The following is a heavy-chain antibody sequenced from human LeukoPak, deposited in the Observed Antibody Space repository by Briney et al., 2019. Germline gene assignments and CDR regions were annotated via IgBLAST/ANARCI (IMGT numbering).Heavy chain of an antibody. CDR2: ISGSSSYI. Sequence: GGSLRLSCAASGFTFSSYSMNWVRQAPGKGLEWVSSISGSSSYIYYADSVKGRFTISRDNAKNSLYVQMNSLRAEDTAVCYCAELGITMIGGVWGKGTTVTISS. D-gene: IGHD3-10*02. CDR3: AELGITMIGGV. V-gene: IGHV3-21*01. J-gene: IGHJ6*04. CDR1: GFTFSSYS.